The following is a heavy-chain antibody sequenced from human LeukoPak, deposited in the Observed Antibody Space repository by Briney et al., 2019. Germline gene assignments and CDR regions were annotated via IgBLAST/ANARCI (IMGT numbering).Heavy chain of an antibody. CDR3: ARGKPWNYDFWSGYYQYYFDY. CDR2: IKQDGSKK. CDR1: GFTFSSYW. D-gene: IGHD3-3*01. Sequence: GSLRLSFAASGFTFSSYWMSWVRQAPGKGLEWVANIKQDGSKKYYVDSVKGRFTISRDNAKNSLYLQMNSLRAEDTAVYYCARGKPWNYDFWSGYYQYYFDYWGQGTLVTVSS. J-gene: IGHJ4*02. V-gene: IGHV3-7*01.